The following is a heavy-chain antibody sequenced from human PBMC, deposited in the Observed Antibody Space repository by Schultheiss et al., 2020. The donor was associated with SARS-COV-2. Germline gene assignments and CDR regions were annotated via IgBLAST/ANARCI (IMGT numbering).Heavy chain of an antibody. Sequence: GGSLRLSCAASGFTFSSCGMHWVRQAPGKGLEWVAVIWYDGSNKYYADSVKGRFTISRDNSKNTLYLQMNSLRAEDTAVYYCARERRNGQNWFDPWGQGTLVTVSS. CDR2: IWYDGSNK. V-gene: IGHV3-33*01. CDR1: GFTFSSCG. CDR3: ARERRNGQNWFDP. D-gene: IGHD4-11*01. J-gene: IGHJ5*02.